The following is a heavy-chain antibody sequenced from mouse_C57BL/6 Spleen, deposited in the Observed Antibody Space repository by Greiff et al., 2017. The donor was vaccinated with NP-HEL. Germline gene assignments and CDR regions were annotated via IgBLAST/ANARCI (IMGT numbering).Heavy chain of an antibody. CDR2: IRSKSNNYAT. CDR3: VRHPKFITTVVAPGYFDV. J-gene: IGHJ1*03. V-gene: IGHV10-1*01. D-gene: IGHD1-1*01. Sequence: EVKLVESGGGLVQPKGSLKLSCAASGFSFNTYAMNWVRQAPGKGLEWVARIRSKSNNYATYYADSVKDRFTISRDDSESMLYLQMNNLKTEDTAMYYCVRHPKFITTVVAPGYFDVWGTGTTVTVSS. CDR1: GFSFNTYA.